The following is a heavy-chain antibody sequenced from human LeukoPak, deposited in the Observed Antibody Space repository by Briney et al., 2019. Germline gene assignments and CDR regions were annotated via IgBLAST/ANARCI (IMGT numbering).Heavy chain of an antibody. Sequence: ASVKVSCKASGYTFTGYYMHSVRQTPEQRLEWMGWINPNSEGTNYAQKFQGRVTMTRDTSISTAYMELSRLRSDDTAVYYCATSSEGIQYIHWGQGTRATVTS. J-gene: IGHJ4*02. V-gene: IGHV1-2*02. CDR2: INPNSEGT. CDR3: ATSSEGIQYIH. CDR1: GYTFTGYY. D-gene: IGHD2-15*01.